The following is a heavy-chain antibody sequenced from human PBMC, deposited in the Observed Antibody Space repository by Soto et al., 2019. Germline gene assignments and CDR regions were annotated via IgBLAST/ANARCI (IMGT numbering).Heavy chain of an antibody. Sequence: ASVKVSCKASGYTFTSYAMHWVRQAPGQRLEWMGWINAGNGNTKYSQKFQGRVTITRDTSASTAYMELSSLRSEDTAVYYCARDQSDRITIFGVVTIFDYWGQGTLVTVSS. D-gene: IGHD3-3*01. J-gene: IGHJ4*02. CDR1: GYTFTSYA. V-gene: IGHV1-3*01. CDR3: ARDQSDRITIFGVVTIFDY. CDR2: INAGNGNT.